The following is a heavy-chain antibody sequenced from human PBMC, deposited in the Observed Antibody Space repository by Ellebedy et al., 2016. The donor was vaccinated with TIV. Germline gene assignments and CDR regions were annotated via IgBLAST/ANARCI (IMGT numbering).Heavy chain of an antibody. J-gene: IGHJ4*02. Sequence: PGGSLRLSCAASGFTFSSYGMHWVRQAPGKGLEWVAVIWYDGSNKYYADSVKGRFTISRDNSKNTLYLQMNSLRAEDTAVYYCARGLGLRWSAFDYWGQGTLVTVSS. CDR3: ARGLGLRWSAFDY. V-gene: IGHV3-33*01. D-gene: IGHD4-23*01. CDR2: IWYDGSNK. CDR1: GFTFSSYG.